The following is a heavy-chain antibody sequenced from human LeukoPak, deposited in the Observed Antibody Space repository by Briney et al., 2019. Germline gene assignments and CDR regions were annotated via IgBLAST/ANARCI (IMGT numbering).Heavy chain of an antibody. Sequence: PGRSLRLSCAASGFTFDDYAMHWVRQAPGKGLEWVSGLSWNSGSLGYADSVKGRFTISRDNSKNTLYLQMNSLRAEDTAVYYCAKAVTVTTPKATYYYYMDVWGKGTTVTISS. CDR2: LSWNSGSL. D-gene: IGHD4-17*01. J-gene: IGHJ6*03. CDR3: AKAVTVTTPKATYYYYMDV. V-gene: IGHV3-9*01. CDR1: GFTFDDYA.